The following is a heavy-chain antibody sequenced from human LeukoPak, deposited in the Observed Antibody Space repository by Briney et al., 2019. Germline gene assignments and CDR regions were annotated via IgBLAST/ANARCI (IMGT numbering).Heavy chain of an antibody. V-gene: IGHV4-34*01. Sequence: SKTLSLTCAVYGGSFSGYYWSWIRQPPGKGLEWIGEINHSGSTNYNPSLKSRVTISVDTSKNQFSLKLSSVTAADTAVYYCARDSPESRIAAAGTPFDYWGQGTLVTVSS. CDR1: GGSFSGYY. CDR3: ARDSPESRIAAAGTPFDY. J-gene: IGHJ4*02. D-gene: IGHD6-13*01. CDR2: INHSGST.